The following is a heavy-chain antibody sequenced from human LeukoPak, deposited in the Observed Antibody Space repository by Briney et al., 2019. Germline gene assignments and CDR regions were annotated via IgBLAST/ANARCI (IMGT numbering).Heavy chain of an antibody. V-gene: IGHV4-4*07. J-gene: IGHJ4*02. D-gene: IGHD3-16*02. CDR1: GGSISIYY. Sequence: SETLSLTCTVSGGSISIYYWSWIRQPAGKGLEWIGRIYTSGSTNYNPSLKSRVTISVDTSKNQFSLKLSSVTAADTAVYYCARHLVWGSYRYDYWGQGTLVTVSS. CDR3: ARHLVWGSYRYDY. CDR2: IYTSGST.